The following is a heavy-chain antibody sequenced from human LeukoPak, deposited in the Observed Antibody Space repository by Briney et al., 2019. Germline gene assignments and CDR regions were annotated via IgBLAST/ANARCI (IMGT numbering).Heavy chain of an antibody. V-gene: IGHV3-53*01. CDR2: IYSGGST. CDR1: GFTVSNVY. D-gene: IGHD1-26*01. J-gene: IGHJ4*02. CDR3: ARGTWEIPDF. Sequence: PGGSLRLSCAASGFTVSNVYMTWVRQAPGKGLEWVSVIYSGGSTYYADSVKGRFTISRDNSNNTLFLQMNSLRADDTAVYYCARGTWEIPDFWGQGTLVTVSS.